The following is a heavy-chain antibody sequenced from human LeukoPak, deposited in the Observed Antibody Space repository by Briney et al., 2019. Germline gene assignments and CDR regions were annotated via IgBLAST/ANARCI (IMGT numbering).Heavy chain of an antibody. CDR2: ISAYNGNT. CDR1: GYTFTSYG. J-gene: IGHJ4*02. V-gene: IGHV1-18*01. D-gene: IGHD3-10*01. CDR3: ARDPRGITMVRGVISPFDY. Sequence: ASVKVSCKASGYTFTSYGISWVRQAPGQGLEWMGWISAYNGNTNYAQKLQGRVTLTTDTSTITAYMELRSLRSDDTAVYYCARDPRGITMVRGVISPFDYWGQGTLVTVSS.